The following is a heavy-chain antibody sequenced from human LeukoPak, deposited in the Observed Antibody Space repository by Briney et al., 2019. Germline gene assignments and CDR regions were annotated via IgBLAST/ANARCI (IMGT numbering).Heavy chain of an antibody. V-gene: IGHV4-39*01. D-gene: IGHD2-15*01. Sequence: SETLSLTCTVSGGSISSSSYYWGWIRQPPGKGLEWIGTIYYSGTTFYNPSLKSRITMSVDTSKNQFSLNLSPVTAADTAVYYCARRGADIVTMPAAKRGSFDFWGHGTMVTVPS. CDR3: ARRGADIVTMPAAKRGSFDF. CDR2: IYYSGTT. J-gene: IGHJ3*01. CDR1: GGSISSSSYY.